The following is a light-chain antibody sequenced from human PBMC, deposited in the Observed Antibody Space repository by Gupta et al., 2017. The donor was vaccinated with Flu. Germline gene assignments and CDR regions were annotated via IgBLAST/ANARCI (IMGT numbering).Light chain of an antibody. V-gene: IGKV4-1*01. Sequence: DIVMTQSPDSLAVSLGERATINCKSSQTATYSLENKNYLGWYQRRPGQPPKLLIYLASTRASGVPDRFSGSGSGTEFTLTISSLQAEDVAVYYCQQKLSLPRTFGQGTTVEIK. CDR2: LAS. J-gene: IGKJ1*01. CDR3: QQKLSLPRT. CDR1: QTATYSLENKNY.